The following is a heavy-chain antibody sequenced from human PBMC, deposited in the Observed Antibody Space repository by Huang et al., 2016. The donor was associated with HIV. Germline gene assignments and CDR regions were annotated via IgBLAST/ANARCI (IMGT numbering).Heavy chain of an antibody. V-gene: IGHV3-53*01. CDR2: IYSGGTT. D-gene: IGHD2-8*02. CDR1: GFTVSTNY. CDR3: AKEGDTGAALGY. Sequence: EVQLVESGGGLIQPGGSLRLSCAASGFTVSTNYMTWVRQAPGKGLEWFALIYSGGTTYYADSVKGRFTISRDDAENTLYRHMTSLRAGDTAVYYCAKEGDTGAALGYWGQGTLVTVS. J-gene: IGHJ4*02.